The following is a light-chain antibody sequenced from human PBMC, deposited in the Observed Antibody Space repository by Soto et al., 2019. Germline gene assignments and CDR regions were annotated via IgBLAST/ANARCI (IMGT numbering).Light chain of an antibody. V-gene: IGKV1-8*01. Sequence: AIRMTQSPSSFSASTGDRVTITCRASQGISSYLAWYQQKPGKAPKLLIYAASTLQSGVPSRFSGSGSGTDFTLTISCLQSEDFATYYCQQYYSYPITLGQGTLLESK. CDR1: QGISSY. CDR3: QQYYSYPIT. J-gene: IGKJ5*01. CDR2: AAS.